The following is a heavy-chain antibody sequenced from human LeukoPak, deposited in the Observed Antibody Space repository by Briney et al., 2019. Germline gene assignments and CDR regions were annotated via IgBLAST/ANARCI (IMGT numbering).Heavy chain of an antibody. CDR1: GGSISSYY. Sequence: KASETLSLTCTVSGGSISSYYWSWIRQPPGKGLEWIGYIYYSGSTNYNPSLKSRVTISVDRSKNQFSLKLSSVTAADTAVYYCARTGAGTINYYFDYWGQGALVTVSS. D-gene: IGHD7-27*01. V-gene: IGHV4-59*12. CDR2: IYYSGST. CDR3: ARTGAGTINYYFDY. J-gene: IGHJ4*02.